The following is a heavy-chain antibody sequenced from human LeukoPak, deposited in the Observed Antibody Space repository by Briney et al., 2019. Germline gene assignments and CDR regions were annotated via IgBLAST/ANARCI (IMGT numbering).Heavy chain of an antibody. CDR1: GYTFTGYF. CDR2: INPNIGDA. D-gene: IGHD2-21*02. J-gene: IGHJ5*02. Sequence: ASVKVSCKASGYTFTGYFKHWVRQAPGQGLEWMGWINPNIGDASYAQKFQGRVTMTRDRSINTAYMELSRLTSDDTAVYYCARMDLDGGDSIGFDTWGQGTLVTVSS. V-gene: IGHV1-2*02. CDR3: ARMDLDGGDSIGFDT.